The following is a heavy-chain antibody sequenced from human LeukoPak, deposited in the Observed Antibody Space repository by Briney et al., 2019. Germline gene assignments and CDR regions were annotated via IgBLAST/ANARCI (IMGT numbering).Heavy chain of an antibody. D-gene: IGHD6-19*01. J-gene: IGHJ5*02. CDR3: ARDPGSFLSSSGWLNWFAP. CDR1: GYTFTGYY. V-gene: IGHV1-2*06. Sequence: ASVKVSCKASGYTFTGYYMHWVRQAPGQGLEWMGRINPNSGGTNYAQKFQGRVTMTTDTSTSTTYMELRSLRSDDTAMYYCARDPGSFLSSSGWLNWFAPWGQGTLVTVSS. CDR2: INPNSGGT.